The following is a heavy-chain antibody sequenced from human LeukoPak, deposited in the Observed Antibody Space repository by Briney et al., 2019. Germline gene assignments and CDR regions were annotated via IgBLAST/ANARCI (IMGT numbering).Heavy chain of an antibody. V-gene: IGHV3-66*01. J-gene: IGHJ6*02. Sequence: GGSLRLSCAASGFTVSSNYMSWVRQAPGKGLEWVSVIYSGGSTYYADSVKGRSTISRDNSKNTLYLQMNSLRAEDTAVYYCARGYCSGGSCYSSYYYYGMDVWGQGTTVTVSS. CDR2: IYSGGST. CDR1: GFTVSSNY. D-gene: IGHD2-15*01. CDR3: ARGYCSGGSCYSSYYYYGMDV.